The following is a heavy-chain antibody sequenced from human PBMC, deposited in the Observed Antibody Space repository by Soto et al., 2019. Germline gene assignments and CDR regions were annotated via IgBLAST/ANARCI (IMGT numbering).Heavy chain of an antibody. CDR2: ILHSGST. CDR1: GGSISSYS. J-gene: IGHJ4*02. Sequence: SETLSLTCAVSGGSISSYSWTWIRQPPGKGLEWVGYILHSGSTYYNPSLKSRVIISVDRSKNQFLLKLMSVTAAETAIYYCASLISRDGYTSFDYWGQGALVTVSS. D-gene: IGHD5-12*01. CDR3: ASLISRDGYTSFDY. V-gene: IGHV4-30-2*01.